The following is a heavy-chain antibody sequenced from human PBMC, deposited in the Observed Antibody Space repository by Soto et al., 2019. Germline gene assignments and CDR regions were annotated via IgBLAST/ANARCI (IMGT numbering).Heavy chain of an antibody. D-gene: IGHD3-10*01. J-gene: IGHJ6*02. CDR2: IYYSGST. CDR1: GGSISSGDYY. V-gene: IGHV4-30-4*02. CDR3: ARDLSMVREQKSHYYYYCMDV. Sequence: SDTLSLICTVSGGSISSGDYYWSWIRQPPGKGLEWIGYIYYSGSTYYDPSLKSRVTISVETSKNQFSLKLSSVTAADTAVYYCARDLSMVREQKSHYYYYCMDVWGQGTTVTVSS.